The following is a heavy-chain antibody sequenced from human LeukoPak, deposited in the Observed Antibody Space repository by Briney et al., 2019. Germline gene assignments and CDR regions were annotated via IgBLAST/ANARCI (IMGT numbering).Heavy chain of an antibody. V-gene: IGHV3-7*04. CDR3: ARDPQTNSWPEYFLH. Sequence: PGGSLRLSCAASGFSFSSYWMNWVRQAPGKGLEWVANIKQDGSEKYYVDSVKGRFTISRDNAKNSLFLQMNGLRADDTAVYYCARDPQTNSWPEYFLHWGQGTLVTVSS. CDR1: GFSFSSYW. J-gene: IGHJ1*01. CDR2: IKQDGSEK. D-gene: IGHD6-13*01.